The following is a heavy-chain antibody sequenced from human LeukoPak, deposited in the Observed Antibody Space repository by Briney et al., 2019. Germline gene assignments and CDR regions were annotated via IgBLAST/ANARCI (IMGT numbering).Heavy chain of an antibody. CDR1: GGSFSGYY. CDR2: INHSGST. Sequence: SETLSLTCAVYGGSFSGYYWSWIRQPPGKGLEWIGEINHSGSTNYNPSLKSRVTISVDTSKNQFSLKLSSVTAADTAVYYCAGVGYCTNGVCYNPSVWGRGTLVTVSS. J-gene: IGHJ4*02. D-gene: IGHD2-8*01. V-gene: IGHV4-34*01. CDR3: AGVGYCTNGVCYNPSV.